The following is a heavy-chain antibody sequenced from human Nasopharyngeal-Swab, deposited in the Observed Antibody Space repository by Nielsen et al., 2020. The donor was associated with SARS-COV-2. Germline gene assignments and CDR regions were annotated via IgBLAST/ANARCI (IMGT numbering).Heavy chain of an antibody. CDR3: ARRFRPYGSGMQYYHLYGMDV. CDR2: IIPILDTA. D-gene: IGHD3-10*01. J-gene: IGHJ6*02. V-gene: IGHV1-69*01. Sequence: WVRQAPGQGLKWMGGIIPILDTASYAQRFQGRVTITADESTSTAYMELSSLRSEDTAIYYCARRFRPYGSGMQYYHLYGMDVWGQGTTVTVSS.